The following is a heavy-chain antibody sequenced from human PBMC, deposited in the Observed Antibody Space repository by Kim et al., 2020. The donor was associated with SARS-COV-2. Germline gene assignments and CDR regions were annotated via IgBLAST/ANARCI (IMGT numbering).Heavy chain of an antibody. CDR2: MSFDGFSK. CDR3: ATEGGTSGRCGYFDF. V-gene: IGHV3-30*04. J-gene: IGHJ4*02. D-gene: IGHD5-12*01. CDR1: RSIFSTYV. Sequence: GGSLRLSCLTSRSIFSTYVIHWVRQAPGKGLEWVAAMSFDGFSKYFADSVKGRFTISIDNSKNTVWLQVNSLRDEDSAMYYCATEGGTSGRCGYFDFWGQGTMITVSS.